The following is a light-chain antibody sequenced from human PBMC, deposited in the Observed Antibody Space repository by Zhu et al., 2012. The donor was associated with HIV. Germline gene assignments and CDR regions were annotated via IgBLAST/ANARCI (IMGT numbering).Light chain of an antibody. J-gene: IGKJ2*01. CDR2: RAS. Sequence: DIQMTQSPSTLSASVGDRVTITCRASQTISTWLAWYQQKSAKAPKLLIYRASILESGVLSRFTGSGSGTEFTLTISSLQPDDSATYYCQHRSDYLYTFGQGTKLE. V-gene: IGKV1-5*03. CDR1: QTISTW. CDR3: QHRSDYLYT.